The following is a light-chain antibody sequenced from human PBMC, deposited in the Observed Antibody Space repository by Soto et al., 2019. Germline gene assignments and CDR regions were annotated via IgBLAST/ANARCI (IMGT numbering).Light chain of an antibody. CDR2: EVS. Sequence: QSALTQPASVSGSPGQSITISCTGTSSDIGGYNYVSWYQQHPGKAPKLMISEVSNRPSGVSNRFSGSKSGNTASLTISGLQTEDEADYYCAAWDDSLNGYVFGTGTKVTVL. J-gene: IGLJ1*01. V-gene: IGLV2-14*01. CDR1: SSDIGGYNY. CDR3: AAWDDSLNGYV.